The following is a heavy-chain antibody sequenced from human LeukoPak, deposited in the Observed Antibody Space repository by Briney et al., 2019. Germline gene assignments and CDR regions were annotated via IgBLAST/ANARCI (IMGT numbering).Heavy chain of an antibody. Sequence: GGSLRLSCAASGFTFGSYEMNWVRQAPGKGLEWVSGISWNSGSIGYADSVKGRFTISRDNAKNSLYLQMNSLRAEDTALYYCAKAGTIRAPFFDYWGQGTLVTVSS. CDR2: ISWNSGSI. CDR1: GFTFGSYE. J-gene: IGHJ4*02. D-gene: IGHD6-13*01. V-gene: IGHV3-9*01. CDR3: AKAGTIRAPFFDY.